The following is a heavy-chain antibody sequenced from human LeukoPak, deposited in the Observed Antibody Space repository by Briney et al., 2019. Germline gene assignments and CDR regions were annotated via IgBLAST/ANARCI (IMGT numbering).Heavy chain of an antibody. V-gene: IGHV3-48*03. Sequence: GGSPRLSCAASGFTFSSYEMNWVRQAPGKGLEWVSYINSSGSTISYADSVKGRFTISRDNAKNSLYLQMNSLRAEDTAVYYCARDEEKYQLPDYYYYGMDVWGQGTTVTVSS. CDR3: ARDEEKYQLPDYYYYGMDV. D-gene: IGHD2-2*01. CDR1: GFTFSSYE. J-gene: IGHJ6*02. CDR2: INSSGSTI.